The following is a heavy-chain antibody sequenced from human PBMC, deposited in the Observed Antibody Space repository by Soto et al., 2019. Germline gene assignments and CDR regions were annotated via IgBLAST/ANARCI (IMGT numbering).Heavy chain of an antibody. V-gene: IGHV4-4*02. J-gene: IGHJ4*02. D-gene: IGHD2-15*01. CDR1: GDSIGSNGW. CDR2: VYHNGLT. CDR3: ASGAALPGEADRFDY. Sequence: SETLSLTCDVSGDSIGSNGWWSWVRQPPGKGLEWIGEVYHNGLTDYNPSLRGRATMSADISKNQFSLRVTSVTDDDTAIYYCASGAALPGEADRFDYWGQGALVTVSS.